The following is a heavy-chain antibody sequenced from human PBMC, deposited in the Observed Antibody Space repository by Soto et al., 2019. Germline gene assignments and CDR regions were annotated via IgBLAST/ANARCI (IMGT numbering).Heavy chain of an antibody. CDR2: ISSSSSYI. J-gene: IGHJ6*02. CDR1: GFTFSSYS. Sequence: GGSLRLSCAASGFTFSSYSMNWVRQAPGKGLEWVSSISSSSSYIYYADSVKGRCTISRDNAKNSLYLQMNSLRAEDTAVYYCARDRGRVCSGGSCYDGGMDVWGQGTTVTVSS. CDR3: ARDRGRVCSGGSCYDGGMDV. D-gene: IGHD2-15*01. V-gene: IGHV3-21*01.